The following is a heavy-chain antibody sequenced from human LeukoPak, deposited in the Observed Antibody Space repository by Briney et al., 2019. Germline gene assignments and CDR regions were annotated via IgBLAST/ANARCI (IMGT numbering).Heavy chain of an antibody. CDR1: GYSFTSYW. V-gene: IGHV5-51*01. CDR2: IYPGDSDT. Sequence: GEALQISFKGSGYSFTSYWIGWGRPMPGKGVEWMGIIYPGDSDTRYSPSFQGQVTISADKSISTAYLQWSSLKASDTAMYYCAMSYYYGSGNPSYYYYYGMDVWGQGTTVTVSS. CDR3: AMSYYYGSGNPSYYYYYGMDV. D-gene: IGHD3-10*01. J-gene: IGHJ6*02.